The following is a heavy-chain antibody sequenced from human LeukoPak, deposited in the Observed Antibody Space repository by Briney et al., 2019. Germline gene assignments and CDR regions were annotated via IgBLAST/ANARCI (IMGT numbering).Heavy chain of an antibody. CDR3: GRGYGSSTSGFDY. D-gene: IGHD2-2*01. Sequence: SETLSLTCTVSGDSTSDVTYYWNWIRQHPGKGLEWIGYIYYTGRTYYNPSLESRVTISVDTSKNQFSLKLTSVTAADTAIYYCGRGYGSSTSGFDYWGPGTLVTVSS. CDR2: IYYTGRT. CDR1: GDSTSDVTYY. J-gene: IGHJ4*02. V-gene: IGHV4-31*03.